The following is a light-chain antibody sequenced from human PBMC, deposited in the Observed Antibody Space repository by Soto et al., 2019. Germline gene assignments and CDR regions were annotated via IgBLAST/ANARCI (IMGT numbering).Light chain of an antibody. CDR2: EVT. CDR3: SSFTSRFTFV. Sequence: QSVLTQPASVSGSPGQSIAISCTGTRSDVGAYNYVSWYQQHPGKAPKLMISEVTNRPSGVSDRFSGSKSDNTASLTISGLQAEDEADYYCSSFTSRFTFVFGTGTKLTVL. CDR1: RSDVGAYNY. J-gene: IGLJ1*01. V-gene: IGLV2-14*01.